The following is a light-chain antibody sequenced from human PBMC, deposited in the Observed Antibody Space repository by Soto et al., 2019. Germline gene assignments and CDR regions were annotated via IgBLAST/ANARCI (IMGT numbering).Light chain of an antibody. Sequence: DILMTQSPSSLSASVGDRVTITCRASQTISTYLNWYQQKPGKAPKLLIYGASRLQSGVPSRFSGSGSGTDFTLTISSLQPPDFATYYCQQSYSTPRITFGQGTRLEIE. CDR2: GAS. J-gene: IGKJ5*01. V-gene: IGKV1-39*01. CDR1: QTISTY. CDR3: QQSYSTPRIT.